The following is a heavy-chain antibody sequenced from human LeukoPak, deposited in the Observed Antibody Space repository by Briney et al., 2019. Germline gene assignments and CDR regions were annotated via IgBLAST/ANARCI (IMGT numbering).Heavy chain of an antibody. Sequence: SQTLSLTCTVSGGSISSGSYYWSWIRQPAGKGLEWIGRVYTSGSTNYNPSLKSRVTISVDTSKNQFSLKLSSVTAADTAVYYCARGADYYDSSGYCDYWGQGTLVTVSS. V-gene: IGHV4-61*02. D-gene: IGHD3-22*01. CDR3: ARGADYYDSSGYCDY. J-gene: IGHJ4*02. CDR1: GGSISSGSYY. CDR2: VYTSGST.